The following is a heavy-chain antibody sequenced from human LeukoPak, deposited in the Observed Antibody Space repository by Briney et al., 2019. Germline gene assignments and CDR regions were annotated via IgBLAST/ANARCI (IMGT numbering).Heavy chain of an antibody. CDR3: AKDLGVAV. CDR2: ITNTGGST. J-gene: IGHJ4*02. V-gene: IGHV3-23*01. Sequence: GGSLRLSCAASGFTFSNSAMSWVRQAPGKGLEYVSGITNTGGSTYYTDSVKGRFTISRDNSKKTLHLQMNSLRAEDTAAYYCAKDLGVAVWGQGTLVTVSS. CDR1: GFTFSNSA. D-gene: IGHD2-8*01.